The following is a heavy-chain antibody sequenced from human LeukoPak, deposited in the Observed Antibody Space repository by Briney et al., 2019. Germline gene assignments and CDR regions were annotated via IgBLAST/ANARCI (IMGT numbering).Heavy chain of an antibody. CDR1: GFTFSSCA. CDR2: ISSNGGST. J-gene: IGHJ6*03. V-gene: IGHV3-64*01. Sequence: GGSLRLSCAASGFTFSSCAMSWVRQAPGKGLEYVSAISSNGGSTYYANSVKGRFTISRDNSKNTLYLQMGSLRAEDMAVYYCARVSIHYYYYYMDVWGKGTTVTVSS. CDR3: ARVSIHYYYYYMDV. D-gene: IGHD3-3*01.